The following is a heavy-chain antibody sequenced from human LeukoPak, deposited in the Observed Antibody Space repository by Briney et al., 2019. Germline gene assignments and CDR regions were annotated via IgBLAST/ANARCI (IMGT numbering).Heavy chain of an antibody. V-gene: IGHV3-66*02. CDR3: ARNVGEFWSTYYKGFFAY. J-gene: IGHJ4*02. Sequence: PGGSLRLSCAASGFTVNNNYMSWVRQAPGKGLKWVSIIYSGGYAYYADSVRGRFTISRDDSKNTLYLQMNSLRPEDTAVYHCARNVGEFWSTYYKGFFAYWGQGTLVTVSS. CDR2: IYSGGYA. D-gene: IGHD3-3*01. CDR1: GFTVNNNY.